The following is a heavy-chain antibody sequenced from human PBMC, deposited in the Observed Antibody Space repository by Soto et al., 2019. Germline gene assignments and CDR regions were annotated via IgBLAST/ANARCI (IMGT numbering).Heavy chain of an antibody. CDR1: GFTFSSYS. V-gene: IGHV3-21*01. J-gene: IGHJ5*02. CDR3: ARAVPGSNWFDP. D-gene: IGHD3-10*01. CDR2: ISSSSSYI. Sequence: VGSLRLSCAASGFTFSSYSMNWVRQAPGKGLEWVSSISSSSSYIYYADSVKGRFTISRDNAKNSLYLQMNSLRAEDTAVYYCARAVPGSNWFDPWGQGTLVTVSS.